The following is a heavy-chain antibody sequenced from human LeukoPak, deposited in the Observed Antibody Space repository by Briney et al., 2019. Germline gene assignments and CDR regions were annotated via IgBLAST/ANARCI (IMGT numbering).Heavy chain of an antibody. CDR1: GGPLSSSNW. CDR3: ARDRGYCDGGSCYLFDS. D-gene: IGHD2-15*01. J-gene: IGHJ4*02. V-gene: IGHV4-4*02. CDR2: NYYSGTT. Sequence: SETLSLTCGVSGGPLSSSNWWGLGRQPPREGLEWIGQNYYSGTTNYNPSLKSRVTISVDRSKNQFSLKLSSMTAADTAVYYCARDRGYCDGGSCYLFDSWGQGTLVTVSA.